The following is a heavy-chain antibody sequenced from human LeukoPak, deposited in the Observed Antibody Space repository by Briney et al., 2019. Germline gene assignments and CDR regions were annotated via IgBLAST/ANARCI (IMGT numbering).Heavy chain of an antibody. CDR2: ISSSSTYI. CDR3: ARWDRFHGV. D-gene: IGHD1-14*01. Sequence: GGSLRLSCAASGFTFSTYSMNWVRQAPGQGLEWVSSISSSSTYIYYADSVKGRFTISRDNSKNSLYLQMNNLRAEDTAVYYCARWDRFHGVWGQGTLDTVSS. CDR1: GFTFSTYS. J-gene: IGHJ4*02. V-gene: IGHV3-21*01.